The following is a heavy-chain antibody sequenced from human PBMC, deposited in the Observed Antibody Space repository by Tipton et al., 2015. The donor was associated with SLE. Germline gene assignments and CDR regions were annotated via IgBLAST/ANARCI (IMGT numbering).Heavy chain of an antibody. CDR1: GDSITSYY. V-gene: IGHV4-59*01. D-gene: IGHD2-21*02. Sequence: GLVKPSETLSLTCTVSGDSITSYYWNWIRQPPGKGLEWIGYIYYNGHTNYSPSLKSRVTLSVDTSKNQFSLTLSSVTAAGTAVYYCARLNDATAIASSDYWGQGNLVTVSS. J-gene: IGHJ4*02. CDR2: IYYNGHT. CDR3: ARLNDATAIASSDY.